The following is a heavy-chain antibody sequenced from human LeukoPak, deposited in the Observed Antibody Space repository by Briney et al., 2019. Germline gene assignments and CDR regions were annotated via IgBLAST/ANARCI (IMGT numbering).Heavy chain of an antibody. D-gene: IGHD3-16*01. J-gene: IGHJ4*02. CDR3: ARWLTEDS. V-gene: IGHV1-2*02. CDR2: INPNSGDT. CDR1: RYAFTDYY. Sequence: ASVKDSCLASRYAFTDYYMHWVRQAPGQGLEWMGWINPNSGDTNYPQKFQGRVTMTRDTSISTAYMELSSMRSDDTAVYYCARWLTEDSWGQGTLVTVSS.